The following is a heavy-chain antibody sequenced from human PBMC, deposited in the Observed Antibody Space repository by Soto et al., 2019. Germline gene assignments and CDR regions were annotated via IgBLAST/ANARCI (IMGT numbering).Heavy chain of an antibody. CDR1: GFTFSSYA. CDR2: ISGSGGST. CDR3: AKDQNYDFWSGYPENWFDP. J-gene: IGHJ5*02. Sequence: GGSLRLSCAASGFTFSSYAMSWVRQAPGKGLEWVSAISGSGGSTYYADSVKGRFIISRDNSKNTLYLQMNSLRAEDTAVYYCAKDQNYDFWSGYPENWFDPWGQGTLVTVSS. V-gene: IGHV3-23*01. D-gene: IGHD3-3*01.